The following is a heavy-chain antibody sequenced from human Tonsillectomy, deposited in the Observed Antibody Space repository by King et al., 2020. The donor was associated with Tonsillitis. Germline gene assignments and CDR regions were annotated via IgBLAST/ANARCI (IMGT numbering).Heavy chain of an antibody. Sequence: QLVQSGAEVKKPGASVKVSCKASGYTFTNYYIHWVRLAPGQGLAWMGTINPIGGTTNNAQKFQDRVTMTRDTSTSTVYMELNSLRYVDTAVYFCARDGLGGATFDYWGQGTLVTVSS. V-gene: IGHV1-46*03. CDR3: ARDGLGGATFDY. D-gene: IGHD1-26*01. CDR1: GYTFTNYY. CDR2: INPIGGTT. J-gene: IGHJ4*02.